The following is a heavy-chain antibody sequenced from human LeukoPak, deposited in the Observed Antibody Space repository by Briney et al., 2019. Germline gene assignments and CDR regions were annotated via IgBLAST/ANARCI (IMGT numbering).Heavy chain of an antibody. CDR3: ARAGYDFWSGYYTDY. CDR2: ISYDGSNK. Sequence: GRSLRLSCAASGFTFSSYAMRWVRQAPGKGLEWVAVISYDGSNKYYADSVKGRFTISRDNSKNTLYLQMNSLRAEDTAVYYCARAGYDFWSGYYTDYWGQGTLVTVSS. D-gene: IGHD3-3*01. V-gene: IGHV3-30*01. CDR1: GFTFSSYA. J-gene: IGHJ4*02.